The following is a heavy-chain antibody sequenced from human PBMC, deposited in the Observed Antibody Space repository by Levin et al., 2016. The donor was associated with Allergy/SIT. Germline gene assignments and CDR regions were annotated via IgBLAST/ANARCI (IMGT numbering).Heavy chain of an antibody. D-gene: IGHD3-16*01. CDR2: INHSGST. J-gene: IGHJ4*02. CDR3: ACGRGRDFDY. CDR1: GGSFSGYY. Sequence: SETLSLTCAVYGGSFSGYYWSWIRQPPGKGLEWIGEINHSGSTNYNASLKSRVTLSIDTSKNQFSLKLSSVTAADTAVYYCACGRGRDFDYWGQGTLVTVSS. V-gene: IGHV4-34*01.